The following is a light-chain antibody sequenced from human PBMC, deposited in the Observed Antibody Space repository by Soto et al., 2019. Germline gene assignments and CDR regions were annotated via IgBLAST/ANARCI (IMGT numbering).Light chain of an antibody. V-gene: IGLV2-11*01. CDR1: SSDVGGYNY. Sequence: QSALTQPRSVSGSPGQSVTISCTGTSSDVGGYNYVSWYQQHPGKAPKLMIYDVSKRPSGVPDRFSGSKSGNTASLTISGLQAEDEAYYYCCSYAGSYTFLGTGTKLTVL. CDR2: DVS. CDR3: CSYAGSYTF. J-gene: IGLJ1*01.